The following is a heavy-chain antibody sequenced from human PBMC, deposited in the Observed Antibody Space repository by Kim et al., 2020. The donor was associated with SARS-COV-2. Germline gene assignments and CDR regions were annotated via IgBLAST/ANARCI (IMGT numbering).Heavy chain of an antibody. D-gene: IGHD3-9*01. CDR3: ARRGGGRYDILTGSPTGFDY. CDR2: IYPGDSDT. Sequence: GESLKISCKGSGYSFTSYWIDWVRQMPGKGLEWMGIIYPGDSDTRYSPSFQGQVTISADKSISTAYLQWSSLKASDTAMYYCARRGGGRYDILTGSPTGFDYWGQGTLVTVSS. J-gene: IGHJ4*02. V-gene: IGHV5-51*01. CDR1: GYSFTSYW.